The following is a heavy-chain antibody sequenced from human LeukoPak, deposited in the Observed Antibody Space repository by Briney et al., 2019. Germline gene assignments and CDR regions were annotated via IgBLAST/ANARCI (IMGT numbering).Heavy chain of an antibody. CDR1: GFTFSSYT. CDR3: ARAVSSRYCSGGSCYPRDGYFDY. CDR2: INSGSSTI. V-gene: IGHV3-48*01. Sequence: GGSLRLSCVASGFTFSSYTMNWVRQAPGKGLEWVSYINSGSSTIYYADSVKGRFTISRDNAKNSLYLQMNSLRAEDTAVYYCARAVSSRYCSGGSCYPRDGYFDYWGQGTLVTVSS. D-gene: IGHD2-15*01. J-gene: IGHJ4*02.